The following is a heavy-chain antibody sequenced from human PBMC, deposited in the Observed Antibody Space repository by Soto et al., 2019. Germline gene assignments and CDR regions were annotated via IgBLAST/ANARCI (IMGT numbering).Heavy chain of an antibody. CDR1: GFTFSSYA. Sequence: GGSLRLSCAASGFTFSSYAMHWVRQAPGKGLEWVAVISYDGSNKYYADSVKGRFTISRDNSKNTLYLQMNSLRAEDTAVYYCARDPLSPGIVVVVAAAFDYWGQGTLVTVSS. V-gene: IGHV3-30-3*01. CDR2: ISYDGSNK. D-gene: IGHD2-15*01. J-gene: IGHJ4*02. CDR3: ARDPLSPGIVVVVAAAFDY.